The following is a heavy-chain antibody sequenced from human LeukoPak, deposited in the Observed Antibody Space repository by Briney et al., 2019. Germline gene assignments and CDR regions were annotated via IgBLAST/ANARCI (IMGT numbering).Heavy chain of an antibody. J-gene: IGHJ5*02. CDR2: IIPIFGTA. CDR1: GGTFSSYA. V-gene: IGHV1-69*13. Sequence: GASVKVSCKASGGTFSSYAISWVRQAPGQGLEWMGGIIPIFGTANYAQKFQGRVTITADESTSTAYMELSSLRSEDTAVYYCARDVLWFGELLPGKYNWFDPWGQGTLVTVSS. D-gene: IGHD3-10*01. CDR3: ARDVLWFGELLPGKYNWFDP.